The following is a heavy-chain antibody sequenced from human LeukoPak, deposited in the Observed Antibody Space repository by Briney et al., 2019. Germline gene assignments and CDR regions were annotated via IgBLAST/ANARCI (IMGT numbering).Heavy chain of an antibody. J-gene: IGHJ4*02. CDR1: GYSFTSCW. Sequence: GESLKISCKGSGYSFTSCWIGWVRQMLGKGLEWMGIIYPGDSDTRYSPSFQGQVTISADKSISTAYLQWSSLKASDTAMYYCARSIAVAEYYFDYWGQGTLVTVSS. V-gene: IGHV5-51*01. CDR2: IYPGDSDT. D-gene: IGHD6-19*01. CDR3: ARSIAVAEYYFDY.